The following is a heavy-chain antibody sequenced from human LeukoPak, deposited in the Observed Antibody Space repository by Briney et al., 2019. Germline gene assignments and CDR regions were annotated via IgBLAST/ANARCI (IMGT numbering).Heavy chain of an antibody. J-gene: IGHJ4*02. Sequence: PGGSLRLSCAPSGFTFSSYWMHWVRQVPGKGLVWVSRISSDESSTTYADSVKGRFTISRDNAKNTLYLQMNSLRAEDTAVYYCAGDTYGSGNFYEYWGQGTLVMVSS. CDR2: ISSDESST. CDR3: AGDTYGSGNFYEY. CDR1: GFTFSSYW. D-gene: IGHD3-10*01. V-gene: IGHV3-74*01.